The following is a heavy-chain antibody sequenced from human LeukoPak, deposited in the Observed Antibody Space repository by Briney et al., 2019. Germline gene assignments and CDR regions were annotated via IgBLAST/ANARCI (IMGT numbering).Heavy chain of an antibody. J-gene: IGHJ4*02. Sequence: SETLSLTCTVSGGSISSYYWSWIRQPPGKGLEWIGYIYYSGSTNYNPSLKSRVTISVDTSKNQFSLKLSSVAAADTAVYYCARTFYEYYYDSSGYYLLYFDYWGQGTLVTVSS. V-gene: IGHV4-59*01. CDR3: ARTFYEYYYDSSGYYLLYFDY. CDR2: IYYSGST. CDR1: GGSISSYY. D-gene: IGHD3-22*01.